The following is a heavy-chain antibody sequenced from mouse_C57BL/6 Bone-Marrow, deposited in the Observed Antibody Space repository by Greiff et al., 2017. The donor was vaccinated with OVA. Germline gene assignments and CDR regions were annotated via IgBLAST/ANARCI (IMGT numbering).Heavy chain of an antibody. CDR3: ARYKDDYYGSSFHYFDY. V-gene: IGHV1-69*01. J-gene: IGHJ2*01. D-gene: IGHD1-1*01. Sequence: QVQLKQPGAELVMPGASVKLSCKASGYTFTSYWMHWVKQRPGQGLEWIGEIDPSDSYTNYNQKFKGKSTLTVDKSSSTAYMQLSSLTSEDSAVYYCARYKDDYYGSSFHYFDYWGQGTTLTVSS. CDR1: GYTFTSYW. CDR2: IDPSDSYT.